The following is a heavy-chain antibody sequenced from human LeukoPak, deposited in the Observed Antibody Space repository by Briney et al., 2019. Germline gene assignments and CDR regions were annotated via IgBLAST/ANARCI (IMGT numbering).Heavy chain of an antibody. J-gene: IGHJ4*02. CDR1: GGSISSSSYF. D-gene: IGHD4-17*01. CDR3: ARQMNTVTADY. V-gene: IGHV4-39*01. CDR2: ILYSGST. Sequence: SGTLSLTCTVSGGSISSSSYFWGWIRQPPGKGLEWIVSILYSGSTYYNPSLNSRVTISIDTSKNQFSLRLSSVTAADTAVYYCARQMNTVTADYWGQGTLVTVSS.